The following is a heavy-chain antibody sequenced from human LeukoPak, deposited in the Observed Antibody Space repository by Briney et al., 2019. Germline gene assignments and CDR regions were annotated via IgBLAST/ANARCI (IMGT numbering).Heavy chain of an antibody. V-gene: IGHV1-18*04. CDR3: ARPIAVAGTLYFDY. CDR2: ISAYNGNT. J-gene: IGHJ4*02. D-gene: IGHD6-19*01. CDR1: GYTFTSYG. Sequence: ASVKVSCKASGYTFTSYGISWVRQAPGQGLVWMGWISAYNGNTNYAQKLQGRVTMTTDTSTSTAYMELRSLRSDDTAVYYCARPIAVAGTLYFDYWGQGTLVTVSS.